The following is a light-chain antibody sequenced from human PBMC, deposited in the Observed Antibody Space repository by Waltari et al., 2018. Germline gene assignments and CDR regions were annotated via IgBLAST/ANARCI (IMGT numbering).Light chain of an antibody. Sequence: EIVLTQSPATLSLSPGERATLSCRATQSVGSSLAWYQQKPGQAPRLLIYDASNRATGSAARFSGSGSGTDFILTISSLEPEDVAVYYCHQSSDWPWDTFGQGTKLEIK. J-gene: IGKJ2*01. CDR1: QSVGSS. CDR3: HQSSDWPWDT. CDR2: DAS. V-gene: IGKV3-11*01.